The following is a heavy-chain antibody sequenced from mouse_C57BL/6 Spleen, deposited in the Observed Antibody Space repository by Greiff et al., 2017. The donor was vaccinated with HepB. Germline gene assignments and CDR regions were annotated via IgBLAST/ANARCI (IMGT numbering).Heavy chain of an antibody. V-gene: IGHV5-17*01. CDR3: ARGLVLRYSYYYAMDY. CDR2: ISSGSSTI. CDR1: GFTFSDYG. D-gene: IGHD1-1*01. Sequence: EVKLVDSGGGLVKPGGSLKLSCAASGFTFSDYGMHWVRQAPEKGLEWVAYISSGSSTIYYADTVKGRFTISRDNAKNTLFLQMTSLRSEDTAMYYCARGLVLRYSYYYAMDYWGQGTSVTVSS. J-gene: IGHJ4*01.